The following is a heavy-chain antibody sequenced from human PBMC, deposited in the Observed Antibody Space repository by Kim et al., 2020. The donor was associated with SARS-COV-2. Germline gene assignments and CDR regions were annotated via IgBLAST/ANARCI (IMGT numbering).Heavy chain of an antibody. CDR1: GFTFDDYG. J-gene: IGHJ4*02. Sequence: GGSLRLSCAASGFTFDDYGMSWVRQAPGKGLEWVYGINRNGGSTGYADSVKGRFTISRDNAKNSLFLQMNSLGAEDTALYYCARGYISGPFDCWGQGTLVTVSS. D-gene: IGHD6-19*01. V-gene: IGHV3-20*04. CDR2: INRNGGST. CDR3: ARGYISGPFDC.